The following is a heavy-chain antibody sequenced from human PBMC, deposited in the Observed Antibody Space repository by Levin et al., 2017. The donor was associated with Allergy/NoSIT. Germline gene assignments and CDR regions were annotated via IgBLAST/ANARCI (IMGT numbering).Heavy chain of an antibody. V-gene: IGHV3-30*18. J-gene: IGHJ6*02. CDR1: GFTFSSYG. D-gene: IGHD5-18*01. CDR2: ISYDGSNK. Sequence: LSLTCAASGFTFSSYGMHWVRQAPGKGLEWVAVISYDGSNKYYADSVKGRFTISRDNSKNTLYLQMNSLRAEDTAVYYCAKSAPAGQDVDTAMVTLYYDYGMDGWGQGTTVTVSS. CDR3: AKSAPAGQDVDTAMVTLYYDYGMDG.